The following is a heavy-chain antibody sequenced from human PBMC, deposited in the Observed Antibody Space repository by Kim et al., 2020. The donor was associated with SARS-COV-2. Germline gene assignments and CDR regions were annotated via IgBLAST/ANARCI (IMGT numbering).Heavy chain of an antibody. D-gene: IGHD6-13*01. CDR1: GYTFTSYG. V-gene: IGHV1-18*04. CDR2: ISAYNGNT. CDR3: ARVGSSWVNYYYGMDV. J-gene: IGHJ6*02. Sequence: ASVKVSCKASGYTFTSYGISWVPQAPGQGLEWMGWISAYNGNTNYAQKLQGRVTMTTDTSTSTAYMELRSLRSDDTAVYYCARVGSSWVNYYYGMDVWGQGTTVTVSS.